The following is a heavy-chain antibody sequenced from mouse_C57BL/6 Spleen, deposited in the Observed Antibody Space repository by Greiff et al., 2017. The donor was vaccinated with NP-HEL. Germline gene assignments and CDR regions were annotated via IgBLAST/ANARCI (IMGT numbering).Heavy chain of an antibody. D-gene: IGHD2-5*01. CDR3: ARRGYSNYGRYAMDY. V-gene: IGHV1-39*01. J-gene: IGHJ4*01. Sequence: LVKPGASVKISCKASGYSFTDYNMNWVKQSNGKSLEWIGVINPNYGTTSYNQKFKGKATLTVDQSSSTAYMQLNSLTSEDSAVYYCARRGYSNYGRYAMDYWGQGTSVTVSS. CDR2: INPNYGTT. CDR1: GYSFTDYN.